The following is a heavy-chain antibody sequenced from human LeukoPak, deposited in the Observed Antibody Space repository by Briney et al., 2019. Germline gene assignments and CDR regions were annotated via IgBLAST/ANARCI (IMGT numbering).Heavy chain of an antibody. CDR3: ARLIGYCSSTSCYTPHYFDY. Sequence: PGGSLRLSCAASGFTFSSYWMSWVRQAPGKGLEWVANIKQDGSEKYYVDSVKGRFTISRDNAKNSLYLQMNSLRAEDTAVYYCARLIGYCSSTSCYTPHYFDYWGQGTLVTVSS. CDR1: GFTFSSYW. V-gene: IGHV3-7*01. D-gene: IGHD2-2*01. CDR2: IKQDGSEK. J-gene: IGHJ4*02.